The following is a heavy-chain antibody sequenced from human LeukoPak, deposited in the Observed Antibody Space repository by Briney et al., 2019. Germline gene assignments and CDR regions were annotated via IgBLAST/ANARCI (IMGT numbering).Heavy chain of an antibody. CDR3: ARGWRGYSVWKSYYYMDV. D-gene: IGHD5-18*01. CDR2: MNPNSGNT. J-gene: IGHJ6*03. Sequence: ASVKVSCKASGYTFTSYDINWVRQATGQGLEWMGWMNPNSGNTGYAQKFQGRVTMTRNTSISTAYMELSSLRSEDTAVYYCARGWRGYSVWKSYYYMDVWGKGTTVTVSS. CDR1: GYTFTSYD. V-gene: IGHV1-8*01.